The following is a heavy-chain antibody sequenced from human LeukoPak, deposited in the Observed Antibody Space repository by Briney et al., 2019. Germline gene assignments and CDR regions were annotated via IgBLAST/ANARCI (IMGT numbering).Heavy chain of an antibody. CDR2: INPNSGGT. V-gene: IGHV1-2*02. D-gene: IGHD2-2*01. CDR1: GYTFTGYY. J-gene: IGHJ4*02. CDR3: ARDYCSSTSCQFYGPLYFDY. Sequence: ASVKVSCKASGYTFTGYYMHWVRQAPGQGLEWMGWINPNSGGTNYAQKFQGRVTMTRDTSISTAYMELSRLRSDDTAVYYCARDYCSSTSCQFYGPLYFDYWGQGTLVTVSS.